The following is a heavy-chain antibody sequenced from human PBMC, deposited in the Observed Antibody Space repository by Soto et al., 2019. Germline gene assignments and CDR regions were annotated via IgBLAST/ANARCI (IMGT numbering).Heavy chain of an antibody. CDR2: IIPMLGMS. D-gene: IGHD3-10*01. J-gene: IGHJ4*02. CDR3: ATNYGSGSAHFDN. Sequence: QVQLLQSGAEVKKPGSSVKVSSTASGDTFNFYTISWVRQAPGQGPEWMGRIIPMLGMSNYAQNFQGRVTMIADKSTSTAYMELSSLRSADTALYYCATNYGSGSAHFDNWGQGTLVTVSS. CDR1: GDTFNFYT. V-gene: IGHV1-69*02.